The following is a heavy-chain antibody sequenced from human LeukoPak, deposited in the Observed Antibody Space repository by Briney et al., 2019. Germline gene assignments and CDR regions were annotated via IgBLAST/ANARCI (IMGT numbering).Heavy chain of an antibody. CDR2: TYQRSKWSS. D-gene: IGHD6-13*01. CDR3: ARGRASAFDY. J-gene: IGHJ4*02. CDR1: GDSLSSSGDA. V-gene: IGHV6-1*01. Sequence: SQTLSLTCVISGDSLSSSGDAWNWLRQSPSGRLEWLGRTYQRSKWSSDYALSVRSRITVDPDTSKNQFSLQLYSVTPEDTAVYYCARGRASAFDYWDQGTLVTVSS.